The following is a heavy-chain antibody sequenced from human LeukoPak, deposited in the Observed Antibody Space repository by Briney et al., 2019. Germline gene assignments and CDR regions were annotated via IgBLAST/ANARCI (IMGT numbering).Heavy chain of an antibody. V-gene: IGHV3-48*03. J-gene: IGHJ3*02. Sequence: GGSLRLSCAASGFTLSTYEMTWVGQAPGKGLEWISFITSSGSLTFYADSVKGRFTIFRDTAKNSLFLQMNNLRGEDTAVYYCARDISSSTRAFDIWGQGTMVTVS. D-gene: IGHD2-15*01. CDR3: ARDISSSTRAFDI. CDR2: ITSSGSLT. CDR1: GFTLSTYE.